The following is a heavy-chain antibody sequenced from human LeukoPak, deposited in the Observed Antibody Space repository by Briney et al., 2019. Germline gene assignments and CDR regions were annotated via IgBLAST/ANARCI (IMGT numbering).Heavy chain of an antibody. V-gene: IGHV1-2*02. CDR3: ARLADYYDSSGSAS. D-gene: IGHD3-22*01. CDR1: GYTFTGYY. Sequence: ASVMVSCKASGYTFTGYYMHWVRQAPGQGLEWMGWINPNSGGTNYAQKFQGRVTMTRDTSISTAYMELSRLKSDDTAVYYCARLADYYDSSGSASWGQGTLVTVSS. CDR2: INPNSGGT. J-gene: IGHJ5*02.